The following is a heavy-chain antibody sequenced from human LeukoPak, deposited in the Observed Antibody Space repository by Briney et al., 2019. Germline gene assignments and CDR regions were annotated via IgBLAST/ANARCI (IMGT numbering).Heavy chain of an antibody. Sequence: PSETLSLTCTVSGGSISSSSYYWGWIRQPPGKGLEWIGSIYYSGSTYYNPSLKSRVTISVDTSKNQFSLKLSSVTAADTAVYYCARSIAVADRFDYWGQGTLVTVSS. CDR1: GGSISSSSYY. CDR2: IYYSGST. CDR3: ARSIAVADRFDY. J-gene: IGHJ4*02. V-gene: IGHV4-39*07. D-gene: IGHD6-19*01.